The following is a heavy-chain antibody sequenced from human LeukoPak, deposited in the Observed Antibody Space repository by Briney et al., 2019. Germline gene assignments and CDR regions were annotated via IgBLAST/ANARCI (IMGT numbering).Heavy chain of an antibody. CDR2: IYHSGST. J-gene: IGHJ6*03. CDR1: GYSISSDYY. V-gene: IGHV4-38-2*01. CDR3: ARAPTGMDV. Sequence: KPSETLSLTCAVSGYSISSDYYWGWIRQPPGEGLEWIGTIYHSGSTYSNPSLTSRVTISVDTSKNQFSLRLSSVTAADTAVYYCARAPTGMDVWGKGTTVTVSS. D-gene: IGHD4-17*01.